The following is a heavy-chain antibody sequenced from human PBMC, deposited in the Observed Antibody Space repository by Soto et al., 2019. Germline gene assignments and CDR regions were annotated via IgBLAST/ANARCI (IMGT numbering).Heavy chain of an antibody. J-gene: IGHJ5*02. Sequence: GASVKVSCKASGGTFSSYTISWVRQAPGQGLEWMGRIIPILGIANYAQKFQGRVTITADKSTSTAYMELSSLRSEDTAVYYCASSIVATIINPWFDPWGQGTLVTVSS. V-gene: IGHV1-69*02. CDR2: IIPILGIA. CDR3: ASSIVATIINPWFDP. D-gene: IGHD5-12*01. CDR1: GGTFSSYT.